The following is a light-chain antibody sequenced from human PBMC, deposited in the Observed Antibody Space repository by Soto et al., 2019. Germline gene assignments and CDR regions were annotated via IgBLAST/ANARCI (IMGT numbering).Light chain of an antibody. CDR2: EVT. V-gene: IGLV2-8*01. J-gene: IGLJ2*01. CDR3: SSNVGVTNLKI. Sequence: QSVLTQPPSASGSPGQSVTISCTGTNSDVGGSNYVSWYQQHPGKAPKLMIYEVTKRSSGVPDRFSGSRSGNTASLTVSGLQAEEEADYYCSSNVGVTNLKIFGRGTKLTVL. CDR1: NSDVGGSNY.